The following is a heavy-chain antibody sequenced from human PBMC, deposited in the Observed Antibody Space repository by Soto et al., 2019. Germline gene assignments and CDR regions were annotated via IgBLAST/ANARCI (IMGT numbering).Heavy chain of an antibody. V-gene: IGHV1-8*01. CDR3: ARRGFSSSWGYWYFDL. J-gene: IGHJ2*01. CDR2: MNPNSGNT. D-gene: IGHD6-13*01. CDR1: GYTFTSYD. Sequence: QVQLVQSGAEVKKPGASVRVSCKASGYTFTSYDINWVRQATGQGLEWMGWMNPNSGNTGYAQKFQGRVTMTRNTSISTVYMDLSSLRSEDTAVYYCARRGFSSSWGYWYFDLWGRDTLVTVSS.